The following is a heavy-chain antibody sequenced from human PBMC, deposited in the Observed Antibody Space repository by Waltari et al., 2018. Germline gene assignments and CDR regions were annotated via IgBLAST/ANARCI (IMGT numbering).Heavy chain of an antibody. V-gene: IGHV6-1*01. D-gene: IGHD1-26*01. Sequence: QVHLQQSGPGLVKPSQTLSLTCAISGDSVSSNSVTWTWIRQSPSRGLEWLGRTYYRSKWNKDYAVSVKSRITINPDTSRNQFSLQLNPVTPEDTAVYYCARASESSGTYSKVDYWGQGTLVTVSS. CDR1: GDSVSSNSVT. CDR3: ARASESSGTYSKVDY. J-gene: IGHJ4*02. CDR2: TYYRSKWNK.